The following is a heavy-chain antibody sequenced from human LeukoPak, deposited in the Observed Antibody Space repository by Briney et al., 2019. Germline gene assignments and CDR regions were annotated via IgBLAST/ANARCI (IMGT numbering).Heavy chain of an antibody. CDR3: ARHQPYCSSTSCYDLDAFDI. Sequence: PSETLSLTCTVYGGSISSSSYYWGWIRQPPGKGLEWIGSIYYSGSTYYNPSLKSRVTISVDTSKNQFSLKLSSVTAADTAVYYCARHQPYCSSTSCYDLDAFDIWGQGTMVTVSS. D-gene: IGHD2-2*01. V-gene: IGHV4-39*01. J-gene: IGHJ3*02. CDR2: IYYSGST. CDR1: GGSISSSSYY.